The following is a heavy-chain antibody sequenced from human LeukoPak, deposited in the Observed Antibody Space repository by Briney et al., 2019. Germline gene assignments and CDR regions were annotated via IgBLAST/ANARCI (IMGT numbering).Heavy chain of an antibody. D-gene: IGHD6-19*01. V-gene: IGHV3-21*01. J-gene: IGHJ4*02. CDR1: GFTFSSYS. Sequence: GGSLRLSCAASGFTFSSYSMNWVRQAPGKGLEWVSSISSSSTYIYYADSVKGRFTISRDNAKNSLYLQVNSPRAEDTAVYYCARGEQWPYYFDYWGQGTLVTVSP. CDR3: ARGEQWPYYFDY. CDR2: ISSSSTYI.